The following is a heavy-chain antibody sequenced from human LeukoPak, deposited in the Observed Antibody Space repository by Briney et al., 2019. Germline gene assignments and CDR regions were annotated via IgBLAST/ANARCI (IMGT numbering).Heavy chain of an antibody. Sequence: PGGSLRLSCAASGFTFSGYSMNWVRQAPGKGLEWVSSISSSSSYIYYADSVKGRFTISRDNAKNSLYLQMNSLRAGDTAVYYCARDPYDYGDSYYDYWGQGTLVTVSS. CDR1: GFTFSGYS. D-gene: IGHD4-17*01. J-gene: IGHJ4*02. CDR3: ARDPYDYGDSYYDY. V-gene: IGHV3-21*01. CDR2: ISSSSSYI.